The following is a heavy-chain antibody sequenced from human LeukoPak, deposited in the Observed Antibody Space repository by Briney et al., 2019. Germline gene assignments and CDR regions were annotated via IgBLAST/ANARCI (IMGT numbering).Heavy chain of an antibody. D-gene: IGHD3-10*01. V-gene: IGHV4-4*09. CDR3: ARVVTGFYYGSGSQTYYYYMDV. Sequence: SETLSLTCTVSGGSISRYYWSWIRQPPGKGLEWIGYIYTSGSTNYNPSLKSRVTISVDTSKNQFSLKLSSVTAADTAVYYCARVVTGFYYGSGSQTYYYYMDVWGKGTTVTVSS. CDR1: GGSISRYY. CDR2: IYTSGST. J-gene: IGHJ6*03.